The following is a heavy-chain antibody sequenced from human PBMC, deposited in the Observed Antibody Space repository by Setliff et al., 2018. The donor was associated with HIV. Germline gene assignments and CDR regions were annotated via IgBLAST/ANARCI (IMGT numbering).Heavy chain of an antibody. J-gene: IGHJ4*02. CDR2: ISGSDGTV. Sequence: SCVASGFMFGDFEMNWVRQAPGKGLEWVSYISGSDGTVLYADSVKGRFSVSRDNAENSLFLRMNGLRDDDSAVYFCATSSPPDDYGDLGGIDHWGQGTLVTVSS. CDR3: ATSSPPDDYGDLGGIDH. CDR1: GFMFGDFE. V-gene: IGHV3-48*03. D-gene: IGHD4-17*01.